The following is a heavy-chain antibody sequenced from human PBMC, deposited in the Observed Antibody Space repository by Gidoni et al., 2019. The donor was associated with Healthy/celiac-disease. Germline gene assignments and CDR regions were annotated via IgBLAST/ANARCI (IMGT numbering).Heavy chain of an antibody. CDR1: GGSISSSNW. V-gene: IGHV4-4*02. J-gene: IGHJ3*02. Sequence: QVQLQESGPGLVKPSGTLSLTCAVSGGSISSSNWWSWVRQPPGKGLEWIGEIYHSGSTNYNPSLKSRVTISVDKSKNQFSLKLSSVTAADTAVYYCARGYDYIWGSYRFAFDIWGQGTMVTVSS. CDR2: IYHSGST. CDR3: ARGYDYIWGSYRFAFDI. D-gene: IGHD3-16*02.